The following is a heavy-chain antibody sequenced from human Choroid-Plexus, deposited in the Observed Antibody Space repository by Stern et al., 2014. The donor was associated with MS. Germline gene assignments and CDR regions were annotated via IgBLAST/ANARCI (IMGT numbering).Heavy chain of an antibody. CDR2: IKEEGTGK. Sequence: EVQLEESGGGLVQPGGSLTISCTAAGFTFGNYWMTWVRQAPGKGLEWVANIKEEGTGKNYVGAVKGRFTISRDNARNSLYLQMNSLRVEDTALYYCARVYNTIYGIVTQRGSGMDVWGQGTTVIVSS. CDR1: GFTFGNYW. V-gene: IGHV3-7*01. D-gene: IGHD3-3*01. CDR3: ARVYNTIYGIVTQRGSGMDV. J-gene: IGHJ6*02.